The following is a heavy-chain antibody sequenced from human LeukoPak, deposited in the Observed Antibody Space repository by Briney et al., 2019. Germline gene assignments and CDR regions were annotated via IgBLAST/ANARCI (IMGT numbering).Heavy chain of an antibody. CDR1: GYTFTSYY. CDR3: AREEYSSSFLSGAFDI. D-gene: IGHD6-6*01. J-gene: IGHJ3*02. Sequence: ASVKVSCKASGYTFTSYYMHWVRQAPGQGLEWMGIINPSGGSTSYAQKFQGRVTMTRDTSTSTVYMELSSLRSEDTAVYYCAREEYSSSFLSGAFDIWGQGTMVTVSS. CDR2: INPSGGST. V-gene: IGHV1-46*01.